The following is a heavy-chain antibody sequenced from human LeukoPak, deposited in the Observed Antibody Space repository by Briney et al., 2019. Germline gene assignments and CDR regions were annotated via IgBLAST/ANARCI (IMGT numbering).Heavy chain of an antibody. CDR2: ISGSGGST. CDR3: AKEDGYNFGFDY. Sequence: GGSLRLSCAASGFTFSNAYMNWVRQAPGKGLEWVSAISGSGGSTYYADSVKGRFTISRDNSKNTLYLQMNSLRAEDTAVYYCAKEDGYNFGFDYWGQGTLVTVSS. D-gene: IGHD5-24*01. J-gene: IGHJ4*02. V-gene: IGHV3-23*01. CDR1: GFTFSNAY.